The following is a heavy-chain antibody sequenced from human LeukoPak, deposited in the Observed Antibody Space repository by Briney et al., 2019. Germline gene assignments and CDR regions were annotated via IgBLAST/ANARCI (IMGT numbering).Heavy chain of an antibody. CDR1: GYPFTSYY. Sequence: GASVKVSCKASGYPFTSYYINWVRQAPGQGLEWMGWISAYNGDTNYAQNLQGRVTMTTDTPTSTAYMEMRSLRSDDTAVYYCARDRDSSGWHVADYWGQGTLVTVYS. CDR3: ARDRDSSGWHVADY. CDR2: ISAYNGDT. D-gene: IGHD6-19*01. V-gene: IGHV1-18*01. J-gene: IGHJ4*02.